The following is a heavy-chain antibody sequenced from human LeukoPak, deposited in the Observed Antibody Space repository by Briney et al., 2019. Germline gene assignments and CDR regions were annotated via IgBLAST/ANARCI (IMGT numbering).Heavy chain of an antibody. V-gene: IGHV5-51*01. Sequence: GESLKISCKGSGYSFTSYWIGWVRQMPGKGLEWMGIIYPGDSDTRYSPSFQGQVTISADKSISTAYLQWSSLKASGTAMYYCARYRMVRGVISWFDPWGQGTLVTVSS. D-gene: IGHD3-10*01. CDR3: ARYRMVRGVISWFDP. J-gene: IGHJ5*02. CDR1: GYSFTSYW. CDR2: IYPGDSDT.